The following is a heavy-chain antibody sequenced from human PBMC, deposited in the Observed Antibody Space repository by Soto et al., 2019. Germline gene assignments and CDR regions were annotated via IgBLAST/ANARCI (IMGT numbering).Heavy chain of an antibody. V-gene: IGHV3-15*01. CDR2: IKSKTDGGTT. CDR3: TTKLITIFGVVIN. J-gene: IGHJ4*02. Sequence: EVQLVESGGGLVKPGGSLRLSCAASGFTFSNAWMSWVRQAPGKGLEWVGRIKSKTDGGTTDYAAPVKGRFTISRDDSKNTLYLQMNSLKTEDTAVYYCTTKLITIFGVVINWGQGTLVTVSS. CDR1: GFTFSNAW. D-gene: IGHD3-3*01.